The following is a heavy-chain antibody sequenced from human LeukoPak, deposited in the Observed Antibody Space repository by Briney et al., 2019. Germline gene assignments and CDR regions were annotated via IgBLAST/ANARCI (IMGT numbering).Heavy chain of an antibody. CDR2: VSHRGAT. V-gene: IGHV4-59*01. Sequence: SETLSLTCSVSGASINGFFWNWVRQTPEKGLEWIGYVSHRGATTSNPALKSRVSITIDTSKSQISLTMTSVTAADSALYYCARDRRGSFYTFDLWGPGTTVSVS. J-gene: IGHJ6*02. CDR3: ARDRRGSFYTFDL. D-gene: IGHD1-26*01. CDR1: GASINGFF.